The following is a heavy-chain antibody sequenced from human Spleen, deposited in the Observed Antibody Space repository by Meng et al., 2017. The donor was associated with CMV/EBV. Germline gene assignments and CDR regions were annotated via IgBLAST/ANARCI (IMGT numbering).Heavy chain of an antibody. V-gene: IGHV4-39*01. J-gene: IGHJ4*02. CDR3: ARAGYSYGYVLHFDY. CDR1: GGSISSNSYY. D-gene: IGHD5-18*01. CDR2: IYYDGST. Sequence: SETLSLTCTVSGGSISSNSYYWGWIRQPPGKGLEWIGSIYYDGSTYYSPSLKSRVTISVDTSKNQFSLKLSSVTAADTAVYYCARAGYSYGYVLHFDYWGQGTLVTVSS.